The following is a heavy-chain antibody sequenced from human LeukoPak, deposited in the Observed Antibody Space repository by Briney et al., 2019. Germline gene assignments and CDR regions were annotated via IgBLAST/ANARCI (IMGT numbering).Heavy chain of an antibody. V-gene: IGHV4-4*09. D-gene: IGHD1-26*01. Sequence: SETLSLTCTVSGASISDYYWSWIRQTPEKGLEWMGHIHSSGGSSYYPSLKSRLTLSIDTSRNQLSLKLPSVTAADTAVYFCARLGSYHDFWGQGALVTVSS. CDR3: ARLGSYHDF. CDR2: IHSSGGS. CDR1: GASISDYY. J-gene: IGHJ4*02.